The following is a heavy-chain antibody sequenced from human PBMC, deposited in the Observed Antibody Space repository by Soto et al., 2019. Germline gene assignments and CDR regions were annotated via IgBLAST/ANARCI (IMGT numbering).Heavy chain of an antibody. V-gene: IGHV4-31*03. CDR3: ARAAWTGTKVGWFDP. CDR1: GGSISSGGYY. J-gene: IGHJ5*02. D-gene: IGHD1-7*01. Sequence: SETLSLTCTVSGGSISSGGYYWSWIRQHPGKGLEWIGYIYYSGSTYYNPSLKSRVTISVDTSKNQFSLKLSSVTAADTAVYYCARAAWTGTKVGWFDPWGQGTLVTVSS. CDR2: IYYSGST.